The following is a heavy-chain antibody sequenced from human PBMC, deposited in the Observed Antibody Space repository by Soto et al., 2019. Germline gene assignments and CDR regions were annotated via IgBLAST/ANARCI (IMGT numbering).Heavy chain of an antibody. CDR2: IYWDDDK. V-gene: IGHV2-5*02. CDR3: AYSSWQNFDY. CDR1: GFSLSTSGVG. D-gene: IGHD2-21*01. Sequence: QITLKESGPPLVKPTQTLTLTCTFSGFSLSTSGVGVGWIRQPPGKALEWLTLIYWDDDKRYNPSLKSRLTITKDTSKNQVVLTMTNMYPVDTATYYCAYSSWQNFDYWGQGTLVTVSS. J-gene: IGHJ4*02.